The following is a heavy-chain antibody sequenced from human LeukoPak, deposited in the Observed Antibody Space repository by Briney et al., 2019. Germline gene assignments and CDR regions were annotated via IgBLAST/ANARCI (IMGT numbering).Heavy chain of an antibody. J-gene: IGHJ4*02. Sequence: SETLSLTCTVSGGSLSSYYWIWIRQTPEKGLEWIAYTHYSGSTNYNPSLKSRATISVDTSKNQFSLKLSSVTAADTAVYYCARHSPNHYGDYFDYWGQGTLVTVSS. V-gene: IGHV4-59*08. CDR1: GGSLSSYY. CDR3: ARHSPNHYGDYFDY. D-gene: IGHD4-17*01. CDR2: THYSGST.